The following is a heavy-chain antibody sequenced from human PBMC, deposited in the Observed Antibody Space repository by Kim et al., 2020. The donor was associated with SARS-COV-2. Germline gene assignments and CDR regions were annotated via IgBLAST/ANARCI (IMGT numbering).Heavy chain of an antibody. CDR1: GGTFSSYA. Sequence: SVKVSCKASGGTFSSYAISWVRQAPGQGLEWMGGIIPIFGTANYAQKFQGRVTITADESTSTAYMELSSLRSEDTAVYYCARRTANDYYYYGMDVWGQGTTVTVSS. CDR2: IIPIFGTA. V-gene: IGHV1-69*13. D-gene: IGHD1-1*01. CDR3: ARRTANDYYYYGMDV. J-gene: IGHJ6*02.